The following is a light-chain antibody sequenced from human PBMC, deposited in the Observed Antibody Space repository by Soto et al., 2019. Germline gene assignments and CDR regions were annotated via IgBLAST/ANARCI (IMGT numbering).Light chain of an antibody. Sequence: EFVLAQSPCPLSLSPXEXXXXXCXXSQTGRSNYLAWYQQKPGQAPRLLIYDASSMASGIPDRFSGSGSGTDFTLTISRLQPEDFATYYCQQFNSYPRTFGQGTKVDI. V-gene: IGKV3-20*01. J-gene: IGKJ1*01. CDR2: DAS. CDR1: QTGRSNY. CDR3: QQFNSYPRT.